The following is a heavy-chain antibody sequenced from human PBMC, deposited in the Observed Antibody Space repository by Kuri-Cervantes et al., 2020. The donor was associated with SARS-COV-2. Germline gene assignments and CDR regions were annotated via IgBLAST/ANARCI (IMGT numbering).Heavy chain of an antibody. J-gene: IGHJ6*03. CDR1: EGTFFSYA. V-gene: IGHV1-69*13. Sequence: SVKVSCKASEGTFFSYAISWVRQAPGQGLEWMGGFAPIFGKTDYAQKFQGRVTMTADESTNTAYMELSSLRSEDTAVYYCARAGWKQQLVRGYYYMDVWGKGTTVTVSS. CDR3: ARAGWKQQLVRGYYYMDV. D-gene: IGHD6-13*01. CDR2: FAPIFGKT.